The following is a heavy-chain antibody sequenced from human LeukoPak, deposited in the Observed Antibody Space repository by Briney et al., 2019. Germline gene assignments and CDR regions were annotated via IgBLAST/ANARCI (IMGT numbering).Heavy chain of an antibody. CDR1: GGSISSYY. CDR2: IYYSGST. Sequence: SETLSLTCTVSGGSISSYYWSWIRQPPGKGLEWIDYIYYSGSTYYNPSLKSRVTISVDTSKNQFSLKLSSVTAADTAVYYCARWRFGEQHNWFDPWGQGTLVTVSS. J-gene: IGHJ5*02. D-gene: IGHD3-10*01. CDR3: ARWRFGEQHNWFDP. V-gene: IGHV4-59*12.